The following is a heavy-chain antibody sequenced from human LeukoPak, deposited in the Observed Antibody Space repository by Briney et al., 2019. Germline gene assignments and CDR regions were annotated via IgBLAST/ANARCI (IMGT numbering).Heavy chain of an antibody. CDR1: GGTFSSYA. Sequence: ASVKVSCKASGGTFSSYAISWVRQAPGQRLEWMGWINAGNGNTKYSQKFQGRVTITRDTSASTAYMELSSLRSEDTAVYYCARAPELVATFDYWGQGTLVTVSS. CDR3: ARAPELVATFDY. J-gene: IGHJ4*02. D-gene: IGHD5-12*01. CDR2: INAGNGNT. V-gene: IGHV1-3*01.